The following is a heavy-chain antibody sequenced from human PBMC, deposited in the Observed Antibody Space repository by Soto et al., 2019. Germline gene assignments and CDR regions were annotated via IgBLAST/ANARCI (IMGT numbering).Heavy chain of an antibody. Sequence: TLALTCAVSGGSISSGGYSWSWIRQPPGKGLEWIGYIYHSGSTYYNPSLKSRVTISVDRSKNQFSLKLSSVTAADTAVYYCARVVVAADWFDPWGQGTLVTVSS. CDR2: IYHSGST. J-gene: IGHJ5*02. CDR3: ARVVVAADWFDP. D-gene: IGHD2-15*01. V-gene: IGHV4-30-2*01. CDR1: GGSISSGGYS.